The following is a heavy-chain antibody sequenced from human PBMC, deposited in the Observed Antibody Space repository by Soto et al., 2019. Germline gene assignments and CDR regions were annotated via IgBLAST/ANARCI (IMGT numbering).Heavy chain of an antibody. D-gene: IGHD1-26*01. CDR1: GFSFSTSG. J-gene: IGHJ4*02. CDR3: ARGGAMGVDY. V-gene: IGHV3-33*01. Sequence: QVQLVESGGGVVQPGRSLRLSCAASGFSFSTSGMHWVRQAPGKSLEWVTVLWYDGTGEDYADSVKGRFTISRDNSKNTVYLHVNTLRDEDTAVYYCARGGAMGVDYWGQGTLVTVSS. CDR2: LWYDGTGE.